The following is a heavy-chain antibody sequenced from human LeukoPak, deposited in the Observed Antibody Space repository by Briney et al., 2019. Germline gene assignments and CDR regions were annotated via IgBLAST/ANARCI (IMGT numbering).Heavy chain of an antibody. CDR2: IYYRGDT. V-gene: IGHV4-59*11. CDR3: ARALTGYYYYYYYYYMDV. Sequence: SETLSLTCTVSGGSISNHYWSWIRQPPGKGLEWIGYIYYRGDTKYNPSLNSRVTISGDTSKNQVSLKLSSVTAADTAVYYCARALTGYYYYYYYYYMDVWGKGTTVTISS. CDR1: GGSISNHY. J-gene: IGHJ6*03. D-gene: IGHD3-9*01.